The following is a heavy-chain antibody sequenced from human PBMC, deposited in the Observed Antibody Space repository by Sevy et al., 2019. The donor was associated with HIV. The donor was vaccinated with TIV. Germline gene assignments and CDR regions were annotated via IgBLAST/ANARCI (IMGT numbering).Heavy chain of an antibody. D-gene: IGHD2-21*02. Sequence: GGSLRLSCAASGFTFSTAWMNWVRQAPGKGLEWVGRIKSKTDGGTADYAAPVKGRTTISRDDSKNSLYLQKNSLKTEDTAVYYCTTANVWDGDWYFDSWGQGTLVTVSS. CDR2: IKSKTDGGTA. CDR3: TTANVWDGDWYFDS. J-gene: IGHJ4*02. V-gene: IGHV3-15*01. CDR1: GFTFSTAW.